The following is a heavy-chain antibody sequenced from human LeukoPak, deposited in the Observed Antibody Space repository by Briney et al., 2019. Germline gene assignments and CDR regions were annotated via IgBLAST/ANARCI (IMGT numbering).Heavy chain of an antibody. CDR1: GFTFSSYG. V-gene: IGHV3-30*18. CDR3: AKDRDILTGFDY. D-gene: IGHD3-9*01. J-gene: IGHJ4*02. Sequence: GGSLRLSCAASGFTFSSYGMHWVRQAPGKGLEWVAVISYDGSNKYYADSVKGRFTISRDNSKNTLYLQMNSLRAEDTAVYYCAKDRDILTGFDYWGQGTLVTVSS. CDR2: ISYDGSNK.